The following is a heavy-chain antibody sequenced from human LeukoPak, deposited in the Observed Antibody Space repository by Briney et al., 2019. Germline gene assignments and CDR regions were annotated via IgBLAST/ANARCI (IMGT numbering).Heavy chain of an antibody. CDR2: ISSSGSTI. Sequence: GGSLRLSCAASGFTFSDYYMSWIRQAPGKGLEWVSYISSSGSTIYYADSVKGRFTISRDNAKNSLYLQMNSLRAEDTAVYYCASATIWGSDAFDIWGQGTMVTVSS. J-gene: IGHJ3*02. CDR1: GFTFSDYY. V-gene: IGHV3-11*04. D-gene: IGHD5-12*01. CDR3: ASATIWGSDAFDI.